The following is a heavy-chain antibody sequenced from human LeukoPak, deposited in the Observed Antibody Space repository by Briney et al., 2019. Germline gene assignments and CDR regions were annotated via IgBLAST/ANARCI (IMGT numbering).Heavy chain of an antibody. CDR1: GGSFSGNY. CDR3: ARGYNRGSYYNY. J-gene: IGHJ4*02. V-gene: IGHV4-34*01. D-gene: IGHD1-26*01. Sequence: PSETLSLTCVVYGGSFSGNYWSWIRQPPGKGLEWIGEINNSGSTNYNPSLKSRVTISVDTSKSQFSLKVSSVTAADTAVYYCARGYNRGSYYNYWGQGTLVTVSS. CDR2: INNSGST.